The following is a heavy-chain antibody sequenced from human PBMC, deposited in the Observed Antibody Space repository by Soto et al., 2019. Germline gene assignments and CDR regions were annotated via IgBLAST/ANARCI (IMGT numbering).Heavy chain of an antibody. CDR3: AGNSIAAAGKFYY. Sequence: SGGSLRLSCAASGFTVSSNYMSWVRQAPGKGLEWVSVIYSGGSTYYADSVKGRFTISRHNSKNTLYLQMNSLRAEDTAVYYCAGNSIAAAGKFYYRGQGTLVTVS. J-gene: IGHJ4*02. CDR1: GFTVSSNY. D-gene: IGHD6-13*01. CDR2: IYSGGST. V-gene: IGHV3-53*04.